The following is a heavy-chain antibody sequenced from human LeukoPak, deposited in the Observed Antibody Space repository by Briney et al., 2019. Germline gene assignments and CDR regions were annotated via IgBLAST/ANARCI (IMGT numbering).Heavy chain of an antibody. CDR3: AKDREGMEPYFGY. CDR2: ISGSGSSP. V-gene: IGHV3-23*01. Sequence: GGSLRLSCAASGFTFSNYAMSWVRQAPGKGLKWVSAISGSGSSPHYADSVKGRFTISRDNSKNTLYLQMNSLRAEDTAVYYCAKDREGMEPYFGYWGQGSLVTVSS. D-gene: IGHD1-1*01. J-gene: IGHJ4*02. CDR1: GFTFSNYA.